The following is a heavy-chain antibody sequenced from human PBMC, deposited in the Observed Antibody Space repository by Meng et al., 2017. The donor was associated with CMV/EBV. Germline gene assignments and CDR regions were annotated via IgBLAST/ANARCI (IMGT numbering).Heavy chain of an antibody. J-gene: IGHJ6*02. CDR2: ISYDGSNK. Sequence: GESLKISCAASGFTFSSYAMHWVRQAPGKGREWVAVISYDGSNKYDADSVKGRFTISRDNSKNTLYLQMNSLRAEDTAVYYCARDTAVLRLLLWLFGDGMDVWGQGTTVTVSS. CDR3: ARDTAVLRLLLWLFGDGMDV. V-gene: IGHV3-30-3*01. CDR1: GFTFSSYA. D-gene: IGHD3-3*01.